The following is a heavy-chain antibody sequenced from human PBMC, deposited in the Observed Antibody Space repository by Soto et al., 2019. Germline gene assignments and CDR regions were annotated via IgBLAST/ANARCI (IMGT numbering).Heavy chain of an antibody. CDR2: INAGNGNT. J-gene: IGHJ4*02. Sequence: GASVKVSSKASGYTFTSYAMHWVRQAPGQRLEWMGWINAGNGNTKYSQKFQGRVTITRDTSASTAYMELSSLRSEDTAVYYCARIRPATRHYSSGLDYWGQGTLVTVSS. CDR3: ARIRPATRHYSSGLDY. V-gene: IGHV1-3*01. CDR1: GYTFTSYA. D-gene: IGHD6-19*01.